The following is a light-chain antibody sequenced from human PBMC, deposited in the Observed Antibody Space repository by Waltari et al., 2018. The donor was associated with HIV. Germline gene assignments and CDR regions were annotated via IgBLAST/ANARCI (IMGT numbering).Light chain of an antibody. CDR1: NSNIGSNY. CDR2: RTN. CDR3: AAWDDSLSGPV. Sequence: QSVLTQPPSASGTPGQRVTISCSGSNSNIGSNYVYWYQQLPGTAPKVLIYRTNQRSSGFPCRFSCSKSGTSASLAIIGLRSEDEADYYCAAWDDSLSGPVFGGGTKLTVL. J-gene: IGLJ3*02. V-gene: IGLV1-47*01.